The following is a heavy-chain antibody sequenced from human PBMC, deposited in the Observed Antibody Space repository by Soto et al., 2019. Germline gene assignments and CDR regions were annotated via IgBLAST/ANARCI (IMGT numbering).Heavy chain of an antibody. CDR2: IIPIFGTA. D-gene: IGHD3-9*01. CDR3: ARDGNYDILTGYAHEYCQH. CDR1: GGTFSSYA. Sequence: QVQLVQSGAEVKKPGSSVKVSCKASGGTFSSYAISWVRQAPGQGLEWMGGIIPIFGTANYAQKFQGRVTITADESTSTAYMELSSLRSEDTAVYYCARDGNYDILTGYAHEYCQHWGQGTLVTVSS. J-gene: IGHJ1*01. V-gene: IGHV1-69*01.